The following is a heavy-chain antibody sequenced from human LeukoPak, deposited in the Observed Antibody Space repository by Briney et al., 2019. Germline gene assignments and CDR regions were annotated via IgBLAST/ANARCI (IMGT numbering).Heavy chain of an antibody. CDR3: ARGAGSYYDILTGYSYDAFDI. J-gene: IGHJ3*02. V-gene: IGHV1-69*13. D-gene: IGHD3-9*01. Sequence: VASVKVSCKASGGTFSSYAISWVRQAPGQGLEWMGGIIPIFGTANYAQKFQGRATITADESTSTAYMELSSLRSEDTAVYYCARGAGSYYDILTGYSYDAFDIWGRGTMVTVSS. CDR2: IIPIFGTA. CDR1: GGTFSSYA.